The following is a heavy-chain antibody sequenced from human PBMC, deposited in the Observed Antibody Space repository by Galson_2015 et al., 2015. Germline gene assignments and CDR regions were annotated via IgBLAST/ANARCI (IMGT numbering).Heavy chain of an antibody. CDR2: IDWDDDK. Sequence: ALVKPTQALTLTCTFSGFSLSTSGMCVSWIRQPPGKALEWLALIDWDDDKYYSTSLKTRLTISKDTSKNQVVLTMTNMDPVDTATYYCARILQVAGAFDYWGQGTLVTVSS. D-gene: IGHD6-19*01. CDR3: ARILQVAGAFDY. CDR1: GFSLSTSGMC. J-gene: IGHJ4*02. V-gene: IGHV2-70*01.